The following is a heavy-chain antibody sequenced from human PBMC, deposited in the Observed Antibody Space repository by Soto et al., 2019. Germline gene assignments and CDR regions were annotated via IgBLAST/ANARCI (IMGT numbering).Heavy chain of an antibody. D-gene: IGHD4-4*01. Sequence: SETLSLTCTVFGGSVSSYYWSWVRQSPGKGLEWIGYIYYSGSTKYKPSLMSRVTISVDTSKNQFSLKVSSATAADTAVYYCARQSNRNYGLYYFDDWGLGALVTVSS. CDR1: GGSVSSYY. V-gene: IGHV4-59*08. J-gene: IGHJ4*02. CDR2: IYYSGST. CDR3: ARQSNRNYGLYYFDD.